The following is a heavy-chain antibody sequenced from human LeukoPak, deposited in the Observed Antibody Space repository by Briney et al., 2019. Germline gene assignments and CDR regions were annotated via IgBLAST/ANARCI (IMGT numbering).Heavy chain of an antibody. J-gene: IGHJ4*02. CDR2: INWNGGST. D-gene: IGHD6-13*01. Sequence: GGSLRLSCAASGFTFDDYGMSWVRQAPGKGLEWVSAINWNGGSTGYADSVKGRFTISRDNAKNSLYLQMNTLRAEDTALYYCARDGVGSSWYYFGYWGQGTLVTVSS. CDR3: ARDGVGSSWYYFGY. V-gene: IGHV3-20*04. CDR1: GFTFDDYG.